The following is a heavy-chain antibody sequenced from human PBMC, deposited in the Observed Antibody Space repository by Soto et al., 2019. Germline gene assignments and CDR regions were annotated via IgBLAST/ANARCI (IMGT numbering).Heavy chain of an antibody. D-gene: IGHD3-16*01. CDR1: GGSISSYY. J-gene: IGHJ4*02. CDR2: IYYSGST. Sequence: QVQLQESGPGLVKPSETLSLTCTVSGGSISSYYWSWIRQPPGKGLEWIGYIYYSGSTNYNPSLKSRVTISVDTSKNQFSLKLSSVTAAYTAVYYCARHEITFGGVTHYFFDYWGQGTLVTVSS. V-gene: IGHV4-59*08. CDR3: ARHEITFGGVTHYFFDY.